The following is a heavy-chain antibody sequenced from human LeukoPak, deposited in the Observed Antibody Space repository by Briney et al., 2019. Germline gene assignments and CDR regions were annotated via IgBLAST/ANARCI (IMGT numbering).Heavy chain of an antibody. Sequence: GGSLRLSCAASGFTVSSNYMSWVRQAPGKGLEWVSGISSSGGSIYYADSVKGRFTISRDNSKNSLYLQMNSLRAKDTALYHCARDYYYGSGGLDYWGQGTLVTVSS. J-gene: IGHJ4*02. CDR2: ISSSGGSI. CDR3: ARDYYYGSGGLDY. V-gene: IGHV3-53*01. D-gene: IGHD3-10*01. CDR1: GFTVSSNY.